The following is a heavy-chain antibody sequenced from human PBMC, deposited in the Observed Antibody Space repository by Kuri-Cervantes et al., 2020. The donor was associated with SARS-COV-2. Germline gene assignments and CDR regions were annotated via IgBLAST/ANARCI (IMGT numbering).Heavy chain of an antibody. V-gene: IGHV3-53*01. D-gene: IGHD1-26*01. CDR3: ARPSLNTGSYFPD. Sequence: GESLKISCAASGLTVRSNYMSWVRQAPGKGLEWVSVIYSGGSTYYADSVKGRFTISRDSSKNMLYLQMNSLRAEDTAIYFCARPSLNTGSYFPDWGQGTLVTVSS. CDR1: GLTVRSNY. CDR2: IYSGGST. J-gene: IGHJ4*02.